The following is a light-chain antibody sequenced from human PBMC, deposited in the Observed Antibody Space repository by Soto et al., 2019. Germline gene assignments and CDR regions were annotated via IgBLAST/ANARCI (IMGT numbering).Light chain of an antibody. CDR3: KQYATSPWYT. CDR1: HSGRSSY. J-gene: IGKJ2*01. CDR2: GAS. V-gene: IGKV3-20*01. Sequence: EIVLTQSPGTLSLSPGERATLSCRASHSGRSSYLAWYRQKPGQAPRRLIYGASSRATGIPDRFTAGESGTDSTPTISKLAPENFAVYYCKQYATSPWYTFGKGTKVEIK.